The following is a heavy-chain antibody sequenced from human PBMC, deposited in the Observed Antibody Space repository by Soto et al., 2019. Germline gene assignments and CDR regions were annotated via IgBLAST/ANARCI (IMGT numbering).Heavy chain of an antibody. CDR3: ARDRGDIYGDHYYFDY. CDR1: GGSISSSNW. D-gene: IGHD4-17*01. CDR2: IYHSGST. Sequence: QVQLQESGPGLVKPSGTLSLTCAVSGGSISSSNWWSWVRQPPGKGLEWIGEIYHSGSTNYNPSRKSRVTISXXKXKXPFSLKLSSVTAADTAVYYCARDRGDIYGDHYYFDYWGQGTLVTVSS. J-gene: IGHJ4*02. V-gene: IGHV4-4*02.